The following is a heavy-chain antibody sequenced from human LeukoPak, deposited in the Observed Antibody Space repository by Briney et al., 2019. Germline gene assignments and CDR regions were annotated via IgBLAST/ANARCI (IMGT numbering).Heavy chain of an antibody. CDR1: GYTFTGHY. V-gene: IGHV1-2*02. CDR3: ARCSTPHWIFDAFDI. J-gene: IGHJ3*02. D-gene: IGHD1-1*01. CDR2: TNPNSGGT. Sequence: GASVKVPCKASGYTFTGHYMHWVRQAPGQGPEWMGWTNPNSGGTNYAQKFQGRVTMTRDTSISTAYMELSGLRSDDTAVYYCARCSTPHWIFDAFDIWGQGTMVTVSS.